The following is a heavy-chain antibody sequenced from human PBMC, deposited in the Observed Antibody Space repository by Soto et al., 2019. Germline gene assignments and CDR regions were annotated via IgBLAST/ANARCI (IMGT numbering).Heavy chain of an antibody. V-gene: IGHV1-18*01. CDR3: ARDRPYSSSWYSRGYYYYGMDV. CDR2: ISAYNSNT. Sequence: GASVKVSCKASGYTFTSYGISWVRQAPGQGLEWMGWISAYNSNTNYAQKLQGRVTMTTDTSTSTAYMELRSLRSDDTAVYYCARDRPYSSSWYSRGYYYYGMDVWGQGTTVTVSS. D-gene: IGHD6-13*01. CDR1: GYTFTSYG. J-gene: IGHJ6*02.